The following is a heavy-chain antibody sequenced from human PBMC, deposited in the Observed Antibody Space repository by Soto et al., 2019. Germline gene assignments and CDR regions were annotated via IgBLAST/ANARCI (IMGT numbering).Heavy chain of an antibody. CDR3: ARDPRIHRYSSRGGGLDH. J-gene: IGHJ1*01. CDR2: ISTDDGET. V-gene: IGHV1-18*01. Sequence: QVQLVQSGPEMKNPGASVKVSCKASGYNFMTYAISWVRQAPGHGLEWMGWISTDDGETNYAQRFQDSVTMTTDTSTTTAYLELRSLRSDDTAVYYCARDPRIHRYSSRGGGLDHWGQGTLVTVSS. D-gene: IGHD6-13*01. CDR1: GYNFMTYA.